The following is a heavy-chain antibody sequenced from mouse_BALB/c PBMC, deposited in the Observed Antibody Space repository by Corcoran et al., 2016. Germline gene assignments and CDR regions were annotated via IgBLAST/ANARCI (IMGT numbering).Heavy chain of an antibody. CDR3: ATIYYGYAMDY. D-gene: IGHD1-1*01. CDR1: GYSITSGYY. J-gene: IGHJ4*01. Sequence: DVQLQESGPGLVKPSQSLSLTCSVTGYSITSGYYWNWIRQFPGNKLEWMGYISYDGSNNYNPSLKNRISITRDTSKNQFFLKLNSVTTEDTATYYCATIYYGYAMDYWGQGTSVTVSS. V-gene: IGHV3-6*02. CDR2: ISYDGSN.